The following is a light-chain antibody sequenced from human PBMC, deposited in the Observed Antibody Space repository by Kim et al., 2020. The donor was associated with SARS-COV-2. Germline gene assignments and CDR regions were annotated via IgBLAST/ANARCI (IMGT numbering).Light chain of an antibody. V-gene: IGKV1-39*01. CDR3: QQNYDTLMYT. CDR2: RAS. Sequence: DIQMTQSPSSLSASVGDTVTISCRASRSIGSYLIWYQQKPGKAPQLLLYRASSLHIGVPSRFRGSGSGTDFTLTISHLQPEDFATYFCQQNYDTLMYTFGQGTKLEI. CDR1: RSIGSY. J-gene: IGKJ2*01.